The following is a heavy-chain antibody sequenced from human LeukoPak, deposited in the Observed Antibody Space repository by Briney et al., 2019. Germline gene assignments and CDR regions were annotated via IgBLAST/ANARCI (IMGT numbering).Heavy chain of an antibody. CDR2: IRSKANSYAT. CDR1: GFTFSGSA. CDR3: TREGGGLLWFGELDY. J-gene: IGHJ4*02. D-gene: IGHD3-10*01. Sequence: PGGSLKLSCAASGFTFSGSAMHWVRQASGKGLEGVGRIRSKANSYATAYAASVKGRFTISRDDSKNTAYLQMNSLKTEDTAVYYCTREGGGLLWFGELDYWGQGTLVTVSS. V-gene: IGHV3-73*01.